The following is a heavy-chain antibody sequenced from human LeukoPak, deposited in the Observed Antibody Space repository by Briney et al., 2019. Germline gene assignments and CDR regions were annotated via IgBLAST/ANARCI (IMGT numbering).Heavy chain of an antibody. CDR3: ARLGYISGSDF. CDR1: GGTFSSYA. V-gene: IGHV1-69*06. Sequence: SVKVSCKASGGTFSSYAISWVRQAPGQGLEWMGGIIPIFGTANYAQKFQGRVTITADKSTSTAYMELSRLRSDDTAVYYCARLGYISGSDFWGQGTLVTVSS. CDR2: IIPIFGTA. D-gene: IGHD6-19*01. J-gene: IGHJ4*02.